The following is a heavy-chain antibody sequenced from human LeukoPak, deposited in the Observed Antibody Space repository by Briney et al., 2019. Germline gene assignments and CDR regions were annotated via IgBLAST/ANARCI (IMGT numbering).Heavy chain of an antibody. D-gene: IGHD2-15*01. Sequence: GESLKISCKGSGYSFTSYWIGWVRQMPGKGLEWMGIIYPGDSDTRYSPSFQGQVTISADKSISTAYLQWSSLKASDTAMYYCAKGHCSGGSCYVPDWFDPWGQGTLVTVSS. CDR3: AKGHCSGGSCYVPDWFDP. J-gene: IGHJ5*02. CDR1: GYSFTSYW. V-gene: IGHV5-51*01. CDR2: IYPGDSDT.